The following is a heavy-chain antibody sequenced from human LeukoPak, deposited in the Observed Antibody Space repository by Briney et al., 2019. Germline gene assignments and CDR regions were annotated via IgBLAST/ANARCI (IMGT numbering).Heavy chain of an antibody. V-gene: IGHV3-43*02. Sequence: GGPLRLSCAASGFTFDDYAMHWVRQAPGKGLEWVSLISGDGGSTYYADSVKGRFTISRDNSKNSLYLQMNSLRTEDTALYYCAKDIWPHIVVVTATPDYWGQGTLVTVSS. D-gene: IGHD2-21*02. CDR3: AKDIWPHIVVVTATPDY. CDR1: GFTFDDYA. J-gene: IGHJ4*02. CDR2: ISGDGGST.